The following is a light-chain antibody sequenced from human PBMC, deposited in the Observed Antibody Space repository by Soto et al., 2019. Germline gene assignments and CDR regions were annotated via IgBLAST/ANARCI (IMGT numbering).Light chain of an antibody. Sequence: DIPMTQSPVSLSASVGDRVTITCRASQGISNYLAWYQQKPGKVPKLLIYAASTLQSGVPSRFRGSGSGADFTLTISGLQPEDVATYYCQKYNSAPWTFGQGTKVEIK. J-gene: IGKJ1*01. V-gene: IGKV1-27*01. CDR1: QGISNY. CDR2: AAS. CDR3: QKYNSAPWT.